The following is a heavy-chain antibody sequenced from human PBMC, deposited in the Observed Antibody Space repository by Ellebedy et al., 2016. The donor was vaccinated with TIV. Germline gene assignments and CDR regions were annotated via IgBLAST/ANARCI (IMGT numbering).Heavy chain of an antibody. J-gene: IGHJ4*02. V-gene: IGHV4-39*07. CDR1: GGTISSTNYY. CDR3: ASSPSGYEIPY. D-gene: IGHD5-12*01. Sequence: GSLRLXXNVSGGTISSTNYYWGWIRQSPEKGLEWIRSIYHSGSTYYNPSLKSRLTISLDTTKNQFSLRLDSVTAADTAVYYCASSPSGYEIPYWGQGTLVTVSS. CDR2: IYHSGST.